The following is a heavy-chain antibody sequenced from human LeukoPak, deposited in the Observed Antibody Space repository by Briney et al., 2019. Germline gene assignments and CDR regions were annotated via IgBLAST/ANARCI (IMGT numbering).Heavy chain of an antibody. J-gene: IGHJ4*02. CDR2: ISGSGGST. V-gene: IGHV3-23*01. Sequence: GGSLRLSCAASGFTFSSYAMSRVRQAPGKGLGWGSDISGSGGSTYYADSVKGRFTISRDNSKNTLYLQMNSLRAEDTAVYYCAKSRDTAMVILLFDYWGQGNLVTVSS. CDR3: AKSRDTAMVILLFDY. CDR1: GFTFSSYA. D-gene: IGHD5-18*01.